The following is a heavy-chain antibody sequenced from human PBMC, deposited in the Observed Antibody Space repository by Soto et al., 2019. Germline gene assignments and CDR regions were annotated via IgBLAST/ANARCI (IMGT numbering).Heavy chain of an antibody. J-gene: IGHJ5*02. CDR1: GYTFTSYG. Sequence: ASLKVSCKASGYTFTSYGISWVRQAPGQGLEWMGWISAYSGNTNYAQKLQGRVTMTTDTSTSTAYMELRSLRSDDTAVYYCARVYTRLYWFDPWGQGTLVTVSS. CDR2: ISAYSGNT. CDR3: ARVYTRLYWFDP. D-gene: IGHD3-22*01. V-gene: IGHV1-18*01.